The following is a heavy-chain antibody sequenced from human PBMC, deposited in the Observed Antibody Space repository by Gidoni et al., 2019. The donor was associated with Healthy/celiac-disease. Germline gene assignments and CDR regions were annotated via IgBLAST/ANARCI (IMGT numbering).Heavy chain of an antibody. CDR1: GGSSSGYY. J-gene: IGHJ5*02. D-gene: IGHD6-13*01. CDR2: INHSGST. V-gene: IGHV4-34*01. Sequence: QVQLQQWGAGLLKPSETLSLTCAVYGGSSSGYYWSWIRQPPGKGLEWIGEINHSGSTNYNPSLKSRATISVDTSKNHFSLKLSSVTAADTAVYYCARRFSSSWYNWFDPLGQGTLVTVSS. CDR3: ARRFSSSWYNWFDP.